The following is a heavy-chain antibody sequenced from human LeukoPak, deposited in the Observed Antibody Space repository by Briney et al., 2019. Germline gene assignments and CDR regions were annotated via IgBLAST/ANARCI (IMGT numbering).Heavy chain of an antibody. V-gene: IGHV3-64*05. Sequence: GGALRLSCSASGVTFTTYSMYWVRQAPGKGLEYVSAVISHGLMTYFTHSVEGSFTISRDTSTNTLHIQMSSLRPDDTAVYYCVKGGPYSGAWSLFDYWGQGTLVT. J-gene: IGHJ4*02. D-gene: IGHD6-19*01. CDR2: VISHGLMT. CDR3: VKGGPYSGAWSLFDY. CDR1: GVTFTTYS.